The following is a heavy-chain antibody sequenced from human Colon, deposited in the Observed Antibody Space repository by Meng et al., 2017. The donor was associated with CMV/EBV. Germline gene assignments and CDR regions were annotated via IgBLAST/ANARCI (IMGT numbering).Heavy chain of an antibody. V-gene: IGHV3-23*01. CDR1: GFTFSNSA. D-gene: IGHD6-6*01. CDR2: ISARSDST. Sequence: GESLKISCVGSGFTFSNSAMSWVRQAPRKGLEWVSAISARSDSTSYAVSVKGRFTISRDNSKNTLYLEMSTLRAEDTALYYCARGQVQLGYWGQGTLVTVSS. CDR3: ARGQVQLGY. J-gene: IGHJ4*02.